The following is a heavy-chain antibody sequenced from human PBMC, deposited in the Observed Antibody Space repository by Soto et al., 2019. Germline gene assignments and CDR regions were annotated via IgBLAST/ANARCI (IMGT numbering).Heavy chain of an antibody. D-gene: IGHD3-22*01. V-gene: IGHV4-59*01. CDR1: GGSISSYY. Sequence: PSETLSLTCTVSGGSISSYYWSWIRQPPGKGLEWIGYIYYSGSTNYNPSLKSRVTISVDTSKNQFSLKLSSVTAADTAVYYCARAGLGVGPPPREGADSSGYLIDPWGQGTLVTVSS. CDR2: IYYSGST. J-gene: IGHJ5*02. CDR3: ARAGLGVGPPPREGADSSGYLIDP.